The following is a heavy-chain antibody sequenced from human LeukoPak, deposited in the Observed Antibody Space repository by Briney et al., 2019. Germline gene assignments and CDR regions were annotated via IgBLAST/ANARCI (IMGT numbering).Heavy chain of an antibody. CDR2: IRISSSYI. D-gene: IGHD6-13*01. CDR3: ARDDSSSLYVKFDY. V-gene: IGHV3-21*01. CDR1: GFTFCRYD. J-gene: IGHJ4*02. Sequence: GGSLRLLCVASGFTFCRYDMKWVRQAPGKGLEWVSSIRISSSYIYHADSVKGRVTISRDNAKNSLYLQMNSLRAEDTAVYYCARDDSSSLYVKFDYWGQGTLVTVSS.